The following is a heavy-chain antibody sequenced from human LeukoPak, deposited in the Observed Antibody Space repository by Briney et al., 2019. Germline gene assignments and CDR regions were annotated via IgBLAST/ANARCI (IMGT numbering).Heavy chain of an antibody. CDR2: ISYDGSNK. D-gene: IGHD5-12*01. CDR3: ARDLLRESLYFDY. Sequence: PGGSLRLSCAASGFTFSSYWMHWVRQAPGKGLEWVAVISYDGSNKYYADSVKGRFTISRDNSKNTLYLQMNSLRAEDTAVYYCARDLLRESLYFDYWGQGTLVTVSS. J-gene: IGHJ4*02. V-gene: IGHV3-30*03. CDR1: GFTFSSYW.